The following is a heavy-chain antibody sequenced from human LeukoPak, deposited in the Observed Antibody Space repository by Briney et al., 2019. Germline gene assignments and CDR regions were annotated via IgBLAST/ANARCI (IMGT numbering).Heavy chain of an antibody. Sequence: GSLRLSCAASGLTFSNHWMFWVRQAPGKGLVWVSQTDRDGKTTGYADSVKGRFTISRDNAKNTLYLQMNSLRAEDTAVYYCATESSAWSAFDIWGQGTMVTVSA. CDR3: ATESSAWSAFDI. CDR2: TDRDGKTT. CDR1: GLTFSNHW. J-gene: IGHJ3*02. D-gene: IGHD6-19*01. V-gene: IGHV3-74*01.